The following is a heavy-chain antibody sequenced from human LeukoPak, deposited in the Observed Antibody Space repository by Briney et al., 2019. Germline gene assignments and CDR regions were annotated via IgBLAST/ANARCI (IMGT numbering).Heavy chain of an antibody. CDR1: GITFSRYV. Sequence: GGSLRLSCAASGITFSRYVMSWVSQAPGKGLEWVSAITGGSDSTYYADSVKGRFTISRDNSKNTLYLQMNSLRAEDTAIYYCAKGSSGARPYFFDYWGQGTLITVSS. CDR3: AKGSSGARPYFFDY. V-gene: IGHV3-23*01. J-gene: IGHJ4*02. CDR2: ITGGSDST.